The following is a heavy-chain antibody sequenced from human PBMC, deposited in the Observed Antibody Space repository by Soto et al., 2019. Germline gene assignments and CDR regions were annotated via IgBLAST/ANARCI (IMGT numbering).Heavy chain of an antibody. Sequence: ASVKVSCKASGYTFTSYTMHWVRQAPGQRLEWMGWINAGNGNTKFSQKFQGRVTITRDTSASTAYMELSSLRSEDTAVYYCARDPWNYVSGWFDPWGQGTLVTVSS. CDR3: ARDPWNYVSGWFDP. D-gene: IGHD1-7*01. J-gene: IGHJ5*02. V-gene: IGHV1-3*01. CDR2: INAGNGNT. CDR1: GYTFTSYT.